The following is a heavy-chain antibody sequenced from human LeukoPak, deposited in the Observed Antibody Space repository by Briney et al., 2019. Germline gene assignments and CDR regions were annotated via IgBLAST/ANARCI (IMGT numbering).Heavy chain of an antibody. Sequence: GGSLRLSCVASGFSFSNHRMSWVRQAPGKGLEWVADIKQDGSEQNYVDSVTGRFTISRDNTKNSLYLQMNSLRAEDTAVYYCARAGPTVTNYFDYWGQGTLVTVSS. CDR2: IKQDGSEQ. CDR1: GFSFSNHR. D-gene: IGHD4-17*01. V-gene: IGHV3-7*01. CDR3: ARAGPTVTNYFDY. J-gene: IGHJ4*02.